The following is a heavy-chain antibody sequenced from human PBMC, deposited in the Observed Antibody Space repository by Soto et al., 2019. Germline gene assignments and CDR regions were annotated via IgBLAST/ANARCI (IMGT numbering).Heavy chain of an antibody. V-gene: IGHV4-31*03. J-gene: IGHJ5*02. Sequence: SETLSLTCTVSGGSISSGGYYWSWIRQHPGKGLEWIGYIYYSGSTYYNPSLKSRVTISVDTSKNQFSLKLSSVTAADTAVYYCAREGPADSSGYYYNNWFDPWGQGTLVTVSS. CDR2: IYYSGST. CDR1: GGSISSGGYY. D-gene: IGHD3-22*01. CDR3: AREGPADSSGYYYNNWFDP.